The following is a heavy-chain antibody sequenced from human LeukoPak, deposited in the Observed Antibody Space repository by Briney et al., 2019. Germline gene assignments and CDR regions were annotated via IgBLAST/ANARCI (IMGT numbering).Heavy chain of an antibody. D-gene: IGHD5-12*01. CDR1: GYTFTSYD. CDR2: ISARNGNT. CDR3: ARGGASTGYGY. V-gene: IGHV1-18*01. Sequence: ASVKVSCKASGYTFTSYDISWVRQAPGQGLEWVGWISARNGNTNYAHKLQGRVTMTTDTSTSTAYMELRSLRSDDTAIYYCARGGASTGYGYWGQGTLVTVSS. J-gene: IGHJ4*02.